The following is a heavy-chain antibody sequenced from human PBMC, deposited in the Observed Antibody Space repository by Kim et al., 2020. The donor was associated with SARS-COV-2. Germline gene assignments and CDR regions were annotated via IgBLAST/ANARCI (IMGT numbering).Heavy chain of an antibody. V-gene: IGHV4-34*01. Sequence: SETLSLTCAVYGGSFSGYYWSWIRQPPGKGLEWIGEINHSGSTNYNPSLKSRVTISVDTSKNQFSLKLSSVTAADTAVYYCARGTWYSSSWYDNWFDPWGQGTLVTVSS. CDR3: ARGTWYSSSWYDNWFDP. D-gene: IGHD6-13*01. J-gene: IGHJ5*02. CDR1: GGSFSGYY. CDR2: INHSGST.